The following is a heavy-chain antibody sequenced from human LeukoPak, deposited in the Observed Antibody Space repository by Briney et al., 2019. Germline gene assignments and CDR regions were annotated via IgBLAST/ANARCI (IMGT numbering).Heavy chain of an antibody. CDR3: ARDSRYCNSISCYGRPGYYGLDV. J-gene: IGHJ6*02. D-gene: IGHD2-2*01. V-gene: IGHV4-59*01. CDR2: IYYSGIT. Sequence: PSETLSLTCTVSGGSISSYYWSWIRQPPGNGLEWIGYIYYSGITNYNPSLKSPVTMSVDTSKNQFSLNLSSVTAADTAVYSCARDSRYCNSISCYGRPGYYGLDVWGQGTTVTVSS. CDR1: GGSISSYY.